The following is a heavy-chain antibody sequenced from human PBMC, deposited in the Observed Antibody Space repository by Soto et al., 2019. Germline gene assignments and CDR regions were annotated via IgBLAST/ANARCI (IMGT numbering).Heavy chain of an antibody. CDR1: GFTFSGSA. CDR3: ARLGYSGFDY. Sequence: PGGSLRLSCAASGFTFSGSAMHWVRQASGKGLEWVGRIRSKANSYATAYAASVKGRFTISRDDSKNTAYLQMNSLKTEDTAVYYCARLGYSGFDYWGQGTLVTVSS. V-gene: IGHV3-73*01. CDR2: IRSKANSYAT. J-gene: IGHJ4*02. D-gene: IGHD5-12*01.